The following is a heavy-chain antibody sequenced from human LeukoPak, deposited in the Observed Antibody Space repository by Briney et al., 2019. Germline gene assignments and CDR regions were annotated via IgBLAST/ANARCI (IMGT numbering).Heavy chain of an antibody. CDR2: INAGNGNT. Sequence: RASVKVSCKASGYTFTSYAMHWVRQAPGQRLEWMGWINAGNGNTKYSQKFQGRVTMTTDTSTSTAYMELRSLRSDDTAVYYCARYYDSSGYYYGGYYFDYWGQGTLVTVSS. CDR3: ARYYDSSGYYYGGYYFDY. D-gene: IGHD3-22*01. J-gene: IGHJ4*02. V-gene: IGHV1-3*01. CDR1: GYTFTSYA.